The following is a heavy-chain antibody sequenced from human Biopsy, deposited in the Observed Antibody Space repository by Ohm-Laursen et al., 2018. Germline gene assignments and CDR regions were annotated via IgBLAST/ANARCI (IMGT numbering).Heavy chain of an antibody. J-gene: IGHJ6*02. Sequence: SLRLSCSAFGFRFDDYAMHWVRQAPGKGLEWVSGISWNSGNIGYADSVKGRFTISRDNAKNSLYLQMNSLRADDTAVYYCARDTRWSPYHMDVWGQGTTVTVSS. CDR2: ISWNSGNI. CDR3: ARDTRWSPYHMDV. D-gene: IGHD4-23*01. CDR1: GFRFDDYA. V-gene: IGHV3-9*01.